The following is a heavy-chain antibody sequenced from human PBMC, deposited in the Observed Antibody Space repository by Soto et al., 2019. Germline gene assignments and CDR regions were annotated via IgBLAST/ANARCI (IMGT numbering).Heavy chain of an antibody. CDR3: WRQPGHCGNTDYFGYFRVDV. CDR1: GASISRYY. CDR2: LYNTGST. J-gene: IGHJ6*02. D-gene: IGHD2-2*01. V-gene: IGHV4-59*08. Sequence: PSETLSLTCTVSGASISRYYWSWIRQSPGKGLEWIGNLYNTGSTIYNPSLEGRVAISADTPNNQLSLRLSSVTAADTAVYYCWRQPGHCGNTDYFGYFRVDVLGLGATVTVSS.